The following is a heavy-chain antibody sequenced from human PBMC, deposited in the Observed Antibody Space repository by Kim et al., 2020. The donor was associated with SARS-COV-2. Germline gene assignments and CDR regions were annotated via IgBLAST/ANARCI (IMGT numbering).Heavy chain of an antibody. J-gene: IGHJ4*02. CDR2: TYYSGSP. CDR3: VRQDNTGWYYLDS. V-gene: IGHV4-39*01. D-gene: IGHD6-19*01. CDR1: GDTLSSSSHY. Sequence: SETLSLTCIVSGDTLSSSSHYWGWLRQPPGKGLEWIGSTYYSGSPYYNPSLESRVTISVDTSKQQFSLQVFSVIAADTAVYYCVRQDNTGWYYLDSWGRGKLVTVSS.